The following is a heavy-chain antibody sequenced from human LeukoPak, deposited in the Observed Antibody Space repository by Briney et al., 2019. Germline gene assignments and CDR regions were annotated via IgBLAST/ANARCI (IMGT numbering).Heavy chain of an antibody. CDR3: AGLYCSGGSCTPYYYYYGMDV. Sequence: GGSLRLSCAASGFTFTNYAMTWVRQAPGKGLEWVSVIGASGADTYYSDSVKGRFTVSRDNSQNTLFLHMNSLRAEDTAVYYCAGLYCSGGSCTPYYYYYGMDVWGQGTTVTVSS. CDR2: IGASGADT. CDR1: GFTFTNYA. J-gene: IGHJ6*02. V-gene: IGHV3-23*01. D-gene: IGHD2-15*01.